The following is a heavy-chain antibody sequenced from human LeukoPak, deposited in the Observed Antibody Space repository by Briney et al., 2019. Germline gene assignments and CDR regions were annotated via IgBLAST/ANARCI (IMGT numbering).Heavy chain of an antibody. CDR2: IIPIFGTA. CDR3: AYNGYSSGWYYFDY. J-gene: IGHJ4*02. CDR1: GGTFSSYA. V-gene: IGHV1-69*05. Sequence: SVKVSCRAAGGTFSSYAISWVRQAPGQGLEWMGGIIPIFGTANYAQKFQGRVTITTDESTSTAYMELSSLRSEDTAVYYCAYNGYSSGWYYFDYWGQGTLVTVSS. D-gene: IGHD6-19*01.